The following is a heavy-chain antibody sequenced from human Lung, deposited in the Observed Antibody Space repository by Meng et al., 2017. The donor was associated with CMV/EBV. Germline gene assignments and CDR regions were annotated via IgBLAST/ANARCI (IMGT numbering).Heavy chain of an antibody. Sequence: ASVKVSCKASGYTFTSYDISWVRQAPGQGLEWMGWINPNSGNTDSAQNFQGRVTMTRDTSISTAYMELSSLRSEDTAVYYCARAVYCIYTTCFFYPMDVWGQGTXVTVSS. CDR3: ARAVYCIYTTCFFYPMDV. CDR2: INPNSGNT. CDR1: GYTFTSYD. V-gene: IGHV1-8*01. D-gene: IGHD2-2*01. J-gene: IGHJ6*02.